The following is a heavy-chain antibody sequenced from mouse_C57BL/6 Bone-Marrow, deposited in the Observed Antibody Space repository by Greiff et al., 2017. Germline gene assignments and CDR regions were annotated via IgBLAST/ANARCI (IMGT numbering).Heavy chain of an antibody. J-gene: IGHJ1*03. CDR2: IYPGSGST. CDR3: ERPYYSNYWYCDV. Sequence: QVQLQQPGAELVKPGASVKMSCKASGYTFTSYWITWVKQRPGQGLEWIGDIYPGSGSTTYNEKFKSKATLTVDTSSSTAYMQLSSLTSEDAAVYYWERPYYSNYWYCDVWGTGTTVTVSA. CDR1: GYTFTSYW. V-gene: IGHV1-55*01. D-gene: IGHD2-5*01.